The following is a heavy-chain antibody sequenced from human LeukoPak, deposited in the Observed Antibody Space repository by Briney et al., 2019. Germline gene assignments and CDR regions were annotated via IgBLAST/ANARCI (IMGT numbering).Heavy chain of an antibody. J-gene: IGHJ4*02. V-gene: IGHV4-38-2*02. Sequence: PSEILSLTCTVSGYSISSGYYWGWIRQPPGKGLEWIGSIYHSGSTYYNPSLKSRVTISVDTSKNQFSLKLSSVTAADTAVYYCARVWSGYYREFDYWGQGTLVTVSS. D-gene: IGHD3-3*01. CDR2: IYHSGST. CDR3: ARVWSGYYREFDY. CDR1: GYSISSGYY.